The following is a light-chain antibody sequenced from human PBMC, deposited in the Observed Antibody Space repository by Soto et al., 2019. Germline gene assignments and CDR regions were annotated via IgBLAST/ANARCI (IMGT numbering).Light chain of an antibody. CDR1: SSDVGGYKY. Sequence: QPVLTQPASVSGSPGQSITISCTGASSDVGGYKYVSWYQQHPGKAPKLMIYDASNRPSGVSNRFSGSKSGNTASLTISGLQAEDEADYYCSSYTSSSTPVVFGGGTKLTVL. CDR3: SSYTSSSTPVV. V-gene: IGLV2-14*01. CDR2: DAS. J-gene: IGLJ2*01.